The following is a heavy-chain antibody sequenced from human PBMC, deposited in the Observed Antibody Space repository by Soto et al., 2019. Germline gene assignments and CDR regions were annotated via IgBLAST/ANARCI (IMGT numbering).Heavy chain of an antibody. V-gene: IGHV3-23*01. CDR3: AIDLRYSSAWPAHY. J-gene: IGHJ4*02. Sequence: GSLRLSCAASGFTFSSYAMSWVRQAPGKGLEWVSAISGSGGSTYYADSVKGRFTISRDNSKNTLYLQMNSLRAEDTAVYYCAIDLRYSSAWPAHYWCPGPLVTVSS. D-gene: IGHD6-19*01. CDR1: GFTFSSYA. CDR2: ISGSGGST.